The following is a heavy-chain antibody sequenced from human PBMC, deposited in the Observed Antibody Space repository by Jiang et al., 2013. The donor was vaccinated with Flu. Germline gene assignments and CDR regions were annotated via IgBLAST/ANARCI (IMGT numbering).Heavy chain of an antibody. V-gene: IGHV4-31*11. CDR3: ARGVRTGFNSGIYFDH. D-gene: IGHD4-23*01. CDR2: VNKRGRN. Sequence: GPGLVKPSQTLSVTCAVSGGSVASVVYFWSWIRQHPGKGLEWIGDVNKRGRNYLNASLRSRMTLSLDTSNNQVILQLRSTTAADTAVYYCARGVRTGFNSGIYFDHWGQGDLVTVSS. CDR1: GGSVASVVYF. J-gene: IGHJ4*02.